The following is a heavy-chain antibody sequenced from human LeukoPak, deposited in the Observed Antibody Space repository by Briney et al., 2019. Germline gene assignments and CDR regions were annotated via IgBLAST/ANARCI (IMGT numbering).Heavy chain of an antibody. Sequence: GESLKISCKGSGYSFTSYWIGWVRQMPGKGLEWMGIIYPGDSDTRYSPSFQGQVTISADKSISTAYLQWRSLKASGTAIYYCARHRSATHTPGDYWGQGTLVTVSS. J-gene: IGHJ4*02. CDR3: ARHRSATHTPGDY. CDR1: GYSFTSYW. D-gene: IGHD2-15*01. CDR2: IYPGDSDT. V-gene: IGHV5-51*01.